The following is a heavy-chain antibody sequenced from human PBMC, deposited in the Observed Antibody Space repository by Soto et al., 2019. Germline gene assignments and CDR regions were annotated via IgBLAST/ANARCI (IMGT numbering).Heavy chain of an antibody. CDR2: IYWDDDK. Sequence: QITLNESGPTVVRPTEPLTLTCRFSGFSLTTSGVGVGWVRQSPGKAPEWLALIYWDDDKRYSESLKSRLTITKDTSNNQVVLTVANLDPTDTATYYCAHRVLRTVFGLVTTTAIYFDFWGQGTPVAVSS. CDR3: AHRVLRTVFGLVTTTAIYFDF. CDR1: GFSLTTSGVG. J-gene: IGHJ4*02. V-gene: IGHV2-5*02. D-gene: IGHD3-3*01.